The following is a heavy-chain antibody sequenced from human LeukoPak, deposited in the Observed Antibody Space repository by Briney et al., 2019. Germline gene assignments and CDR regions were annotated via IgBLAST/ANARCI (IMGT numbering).Heavy chain of an antibody. J-gene: IGHJ4*02. CDR2: IHPGDSDT. Sequence: GESLKISCSGSGYIFSNYWIDLVRQMPGRGLEWRGVIHPGDSDTRYSPSFQGQVTISADKSINTAYLQWSSLKASDTAVYYCARREASNAFTDFDCWGQGTLVTVSS. CDR1: GYIFSNYW. V-gene: IGHV5-51*01. CDR3: ARREASNAFTDFDC. D-gene: IGHD4-11*01.